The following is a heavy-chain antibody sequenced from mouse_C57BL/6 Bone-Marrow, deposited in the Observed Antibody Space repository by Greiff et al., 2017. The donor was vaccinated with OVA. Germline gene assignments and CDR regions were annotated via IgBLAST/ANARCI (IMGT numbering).Heavy chain of an antibody. CDR3: ARSITTVVAHYAMDY. V-gene: IGHV14-2*01. CDR1: GFNIKDYY. J-gene: IGHJ4*01. D-gene: IGHD1-1*01. CDR2: IDPEDGET. Sequence: EVKVEESGAELVKPGASVKLSCTASGFNIKDYYMHWVKQRTEQGLEWIGRIDPEDGETKYAPKFQGKATITADTSSNTAYLQLSSLTSEDTAVDYCARSITTVVAHYAMDYWGQGTSVTVSS.